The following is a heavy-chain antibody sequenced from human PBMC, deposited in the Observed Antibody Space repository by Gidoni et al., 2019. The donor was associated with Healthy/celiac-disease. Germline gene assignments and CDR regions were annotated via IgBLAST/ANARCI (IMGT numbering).Heavy chain of an antibody. CDR3: VKGQITRPWDY. D-gene: IGHD6-6*01. Sequence: EVQLVESGGGLVQPWGSLRPSCSSSGLTLSSYAMHWGRQAPGKGLEYVSAISSNGGSTYYADSVKGRFTISRDNSKNTLYLQMSSLRAEDTAVYYCVKGQITRPWDYWGQGTLVTVSS. J-gene: IGHJ4*02. CDR1: GLTLSSYA. V-gene: IGHV3-64D*06. CDR2: ISSNGGST.